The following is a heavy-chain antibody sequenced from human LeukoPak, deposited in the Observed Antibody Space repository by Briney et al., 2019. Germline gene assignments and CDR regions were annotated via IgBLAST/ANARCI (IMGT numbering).Heavy chain of an antibody. CDR1: GYTFTSYY. CDR3: ARSSRITMIVVVTKGRFDY. D-gene: IGHD3-22*01. Sequence: ASVKVSCKASGYTFTSYYMHWVRQAPGQGLEWMGIINPSGGSTSYAQKFQCRVTMTRDTSTSTVYMELSSLRSEDTAVYSCARSSRITMIVVVTKGRFDYWGQGTLVTVSS. J-gene: IGHJ4*02. CDR2: INPSGGST. V-gene: IGHV1-46*01.